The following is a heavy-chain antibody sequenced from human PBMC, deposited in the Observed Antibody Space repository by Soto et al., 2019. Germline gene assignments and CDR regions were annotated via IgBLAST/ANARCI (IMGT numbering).Heavy chain of an antibody. D-gene: IGHD2-2*01. Sequence: EVQLLESGGGLVQPGGSLRLSCAASGFTFSSYAMSWVRQAPGKGLEWVSAISGSGDSTYYADSVKGRFTISRDNSKNTLSLQMNSLRAEDTAVYYCAKGVLGYCTSTSCHAYWFDPWGQGTLVTVPS. V-gene: IGHV3-23*01. CDR3: AKGVLGYCTSTSCHAYWFDP. J-gene: IGHJ5*02. CDR1: GFTFSSYA. CDR2: ISGSGDST.